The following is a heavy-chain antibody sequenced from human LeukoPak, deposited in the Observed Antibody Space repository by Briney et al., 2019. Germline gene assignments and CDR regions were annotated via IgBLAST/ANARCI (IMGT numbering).Heavy chain of an antibody. CDR2: IRYDGSNR. Sequence: FSAAPGFTFSTMGIHWVRQAPGRGLEWPAFIRYDGSNRFYADSVKGRFTISRDNSKNTVFLQMNSLRTEDTAVYYCAKDQSGTFRDYWGQRTLVTVSS. CDR1: GFTFSTMG. D-gene: IGHD1-26*01. J-gene: IGHJ4*02. CDR3: AKDQSGTFRDY. V-gene: IGHV3-30*02.